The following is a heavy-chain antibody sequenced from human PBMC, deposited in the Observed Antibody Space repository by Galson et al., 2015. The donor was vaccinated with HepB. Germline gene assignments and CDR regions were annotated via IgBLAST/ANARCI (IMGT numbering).Heavy chain of an antibody. J-gene: IGHJ6*02. CDR3: ARGGLEGNNGAYGMDV. CDR2: IYRGGTT. CDR1: GFAVSGRY. Sequence: SLRLSCAASGFAVSGRYMSWVRQAPGKGLEWVSVIYRGGTTYYAESVMGRFTISRDNSKNTVYLQMNGLRDEDTALYYCARGGLEGNNGAYGMDVWGQGTTVIVFS. D-gene: IGHD2-8*01. V-gene: IGHV3-53*01.